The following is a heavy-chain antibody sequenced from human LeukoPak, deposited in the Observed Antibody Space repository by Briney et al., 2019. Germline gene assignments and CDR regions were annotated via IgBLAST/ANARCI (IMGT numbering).Heavy chain of an antibody. D-gene: IGHD2-21*02. CDR3: ARLAADLAYCGGDCYPNFDY. Sequence: SETLSLTCAVYGGSSSGYYWSWIRQPPGKGLEWIGEINHSGSTNYNPSLKSRVTISVDTSKNQFSLKLSSVTAADTAVYYCARLAADLAYCGGDCYPNFDYWGQGTLVTVSS. V-gene: IGHV4-34*01. CDR1: GGSSSGYY. CDR2: INHSGST. J-gene: IGHJ4*02.